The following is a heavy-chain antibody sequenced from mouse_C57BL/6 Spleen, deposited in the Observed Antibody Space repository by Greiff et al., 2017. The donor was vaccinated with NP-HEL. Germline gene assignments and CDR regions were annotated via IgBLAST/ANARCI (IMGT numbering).Heavy chain of an antibody. Sequence: QVQLQQSGPELVKPGASVKLSCKASGYTFTSYDINWVKQRPGQGLEWIGWIYPRDGSTKYNEKFKGKATLTVDTSSSTAYMELHSLTSEDSAVYFCARGNYYDYQLNYFDYWGQGTTLTVSS. CDR2: IYPRDGST. CDR1: GYTFTSYD. V-gene: IGHV1-85*01. CDR3: ARGNYYDYQLNYFDY. D-gene: IGHD2-4*01. J-gene: IGHJ2*01.